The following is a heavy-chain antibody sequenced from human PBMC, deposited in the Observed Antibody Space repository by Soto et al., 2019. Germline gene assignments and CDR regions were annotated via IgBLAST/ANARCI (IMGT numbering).Heavy chain of an antibody. D-gene: IGHD4-17*01. V-gene: IGHV4-59*01. CDR3: TRVGGYYGDYPNFDY. CDR2: IYYTGST. Sequence: SETLSLTCTVSGSSISPFYWSWIRQPPGKGLEWIGYIYYTGSTNYNPSLKSRVTLSLGTSRNQLSLKLSSVTAADTAVYYCTRVGGYYGDYPNFDYWGPGTLVTV. CDR1: GSSISPFY. J-gene: IGHJ4*02.